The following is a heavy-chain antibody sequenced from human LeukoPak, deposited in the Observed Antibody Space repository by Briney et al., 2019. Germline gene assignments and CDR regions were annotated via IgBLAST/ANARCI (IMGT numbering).Heavy chain of an antibody. Sequence: ASVKVSCKASGGTFSSYAISWVRQAPGQGLEWMGGIIPIFGTANYAQKFQVRVTITADKSTSTAYMELSSLRSEDTAVYYCARVPDILTGYYAFDIWGQGTMVTVSS. CDR3: ARVPDILTGYYAFDI. CDR1: GGTFSSYA. CDR2: IIPIFGTA. D-gene: IGHD3-9*01. V-gene: IGHV1-69*06. J-gene: IGHJ3*02.